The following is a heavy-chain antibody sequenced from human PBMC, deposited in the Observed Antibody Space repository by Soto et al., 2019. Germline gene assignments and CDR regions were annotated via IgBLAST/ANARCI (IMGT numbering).Heavy chain of an antibody. D-gene: IGHD1-26*01. CDR2: ISDRGSST. CDR1: GFIFSSYA. J-gene: IGHJ4*02. Sequence: EVQLLESGGGLIQPGGSLRLSCAASGFIFSSYAMGWVRQAPGKGLEWVSAISDRGSSTYYADSVKGRFTISRDSSKNTLYLQMNSLRAEDTAVYYCARELVEMRAYFFDSWGQGTLVTVSS. CDR3: ARELVEMRAYFFDS. V-gene: IGHV3-23*01.